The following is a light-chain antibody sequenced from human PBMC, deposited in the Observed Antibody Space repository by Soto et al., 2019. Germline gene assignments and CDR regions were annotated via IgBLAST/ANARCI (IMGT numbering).Light chain of an antibody. V-gene: IGKV1-33*01. CDR3: QQYDDLPIT. CDR1: QDISHY. Sequence: DIQMTQSPSSLSASVGDTVTITCHASQDISHYLNWYQQKPGKALKLLIYDASNLHPGVPSRFRGSGSGTEFSFNITSLQPEDVAPYYYQQYDDLPITFGQGTRLKSK. CDR2: DAS. J-gene: IGKJ5*01.